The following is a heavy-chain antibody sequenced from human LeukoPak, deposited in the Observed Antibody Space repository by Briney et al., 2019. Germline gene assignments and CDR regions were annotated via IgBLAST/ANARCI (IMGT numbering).Heavy chain of an antibody. CDR2: INHSGST. D-gene: IGHD6-13*01. J-gene: IGHJ6*03. CDR1: GGSFSGYY. V-gene: IGHV4-34*01. CDR3: ARSYSSSWTFYYYYMDV. Sequence: SETLSLTCAVYGGSFSGYYWSWIRQPPGKGLEWIGEINHSGSTNYNPSLKSRVTISVDTSKNQFSLQLSSVTAADTAVYYCARSYSSSWTFYYYYMDVWGKGTTVTVSS.